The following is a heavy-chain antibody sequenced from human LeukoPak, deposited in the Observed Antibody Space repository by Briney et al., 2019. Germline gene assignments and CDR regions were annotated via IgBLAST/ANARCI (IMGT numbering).Heavy chain of an antibody. V-gene: IGHV3-48*01. CDR2: ITNTGGTV. CDR1: GFTFSSYS. J-gene: IGHJ4*02. D-gene: IGHD3-10*01. Sequence: GGSLRLSCATSGFTFSSYSMNWVRQAPGKGLEWLSYITNTGGTVYYADSVEGRFIISRDNAKNSLYLQMSSLRAEDTAVYYCATPLSFGGYWGQGTLVTVSS. CDR3: ATPLSFGGY.